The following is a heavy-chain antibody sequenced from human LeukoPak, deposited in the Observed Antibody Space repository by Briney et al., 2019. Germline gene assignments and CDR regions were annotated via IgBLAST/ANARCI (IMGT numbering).Heavy chain of an antibody. D-gene: IGHD6-19*01. Sequence: GTSLRLSCAASGFSFTSYNFHWVRQAPGKGLQWLGFISYDGNIKYEDSVKGRFTISRDNSKNTLYLQMNSLRVEDTAVYYCAIGAYSSTGFDYWGQGTLVTVSS. CDR2: ISYDGNIK. V-gene: IGHV3-30*03. CDR3: AIGAYSSTGFDY. CDR1: GFSFTSYN. J-gene: IGHJ4*02.